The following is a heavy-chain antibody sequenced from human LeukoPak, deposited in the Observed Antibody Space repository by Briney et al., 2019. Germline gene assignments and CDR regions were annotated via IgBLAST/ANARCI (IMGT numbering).Heavy chain of an antibody. J-gene: IGHJ6*03. CDR1: GGSISSYY. D-gene: IGHD5-18*01. CDR3: ARTTEGGYTYDYFYYYYMDV. CDR2: IYYSGST. Sequence: SETLSLTCTVSGGSISSYYWSWIRQPPGKGLEWIGYIYYSGSTNYNPSLKSRVTISVDTSKNQFSLKLGSVTAADTAVYYCARTTEGGYTYDYFYYYYMDVWGKGTTVTISS. V-gene: IGHV4-59*01.